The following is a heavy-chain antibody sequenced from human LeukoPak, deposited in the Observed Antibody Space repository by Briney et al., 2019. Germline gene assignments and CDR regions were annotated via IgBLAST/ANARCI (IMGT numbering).Heavy chain of an antibody. D-gene: IGHD1-26*01. CDR3: TTYRFHPRATTLDY. CDR2: IKSKTDGGTT. V-gene: IGHV3-15*01. CDR1: GFTFSNAW. Sequence: PGGSLRLSCAASGFTFSNAWMSWVRQAPGKRLEWVGRIKSKTDGGTTDYAAPVKGRFTISRDDSKNTLYLQMNSLKTEDTAVYYCTTYRFHPRATTLDYWGQGTLVTVSS. J-gene: IGHJ4*02.